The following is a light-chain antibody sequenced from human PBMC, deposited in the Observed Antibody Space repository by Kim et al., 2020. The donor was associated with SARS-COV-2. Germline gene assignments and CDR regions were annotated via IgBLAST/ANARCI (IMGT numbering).Light chain of an antibody. CDR2: GAS. CDR3: QHYDDWTPLT. CDR1: QSVTSN. Sequence: IVMTQSPVTLSVSPGERATLSCRASQSVTSNLAWYQQKRGQAPRLLIYGASTRATGIPARFSGSGSGTEFTLTISSLQSEDFGVYFCQHYDDWTPLTFGQGTRLEIK. J-gene: IGKJ5*01. V-gene: IGKV3-15*01.